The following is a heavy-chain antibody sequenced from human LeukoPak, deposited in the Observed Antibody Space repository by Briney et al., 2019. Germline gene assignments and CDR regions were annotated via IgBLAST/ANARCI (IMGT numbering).Heavy chain of an antibody. CDR1: GGTFSSYA. CDR3: ARDVPGSIGTTARFDP. J-gene: IGHJ5*02. Sequence: ASVKVSCKASGGTFSSYAISWVRQAPGQGLEWMGGIIPIFGTANYAQKFQGRVTITADESTSTAYMELSSLRSDDTAVYYCARDVPGSIGTTARFDPWGQGTLVIVSS. D-gene: IGHD1-1*01. CDR2: IIPIFGTA. V-gene: IGHV1-69*13.